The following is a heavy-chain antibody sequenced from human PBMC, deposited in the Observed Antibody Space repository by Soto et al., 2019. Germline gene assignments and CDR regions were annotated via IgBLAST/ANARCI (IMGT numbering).Heavy chain of an antibody. CDR1: GGTFSSYA. Sequence: QVQLVQSGAEVKKPGSSVKVSCKASGGTFSSYAISWVRQAPGQGLEWMGGIIPIFGTANYAQKFQGRVTITADESTSTAYMELSSLRSEDTAVYYCAVPYRYQLLEYYYYGMDVWGQGTTVTVSS. CDR2: IIPIFGTA. D-gene: IGHD2-2*01. V-gene: IGHV1-69*12. CDR3: AVPYRYQLLEYYYYGMDV. J-gene: IGHJ6*02.